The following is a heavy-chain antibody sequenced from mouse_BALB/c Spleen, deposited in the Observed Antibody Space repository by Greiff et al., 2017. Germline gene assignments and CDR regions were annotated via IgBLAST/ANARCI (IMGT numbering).Heavy chain of an antibody. D-gene: IGHD1-3*01. CDR2: IDPSDSET. J-gene: IGHJ4*01. V-gene: IGHV1-69*02. CDR3: AKRELYAMDY. CDR1: GYTFTSYW. Sequence: QVQLQQPGAELVKPGAPVKLSCKASGYTFTSYWMNWVKQRPGRGLEWIGRIDPSDSETHYNQKFKDKATLTVDKSTSTAYIQLSSLTSEDSAVYYCAKRELYAMDYWGQGTSVTVSS.